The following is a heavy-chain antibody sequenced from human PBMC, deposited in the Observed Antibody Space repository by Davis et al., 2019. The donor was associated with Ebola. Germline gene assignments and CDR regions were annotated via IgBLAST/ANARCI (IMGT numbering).Heavy chain of an antibody. J-gene: IGHJ4*02. CDR3: ARDKTSGDSYFDD. V-gene: IGHV3-7*01. CDR2: IKQDGSEK. CDR1: GFTFSSYW. Sequence: GESLKISCAASGFTFSSYWMTWVRQAPGKGLEWVAHIKQDGSEKNYVDSVKGRFTISRDNSKSSLYLQMNSLRADDTAVYYCARDKTSGDSYFDDWGQGTLVTVSS. D-gene: IGHD1-26*01.